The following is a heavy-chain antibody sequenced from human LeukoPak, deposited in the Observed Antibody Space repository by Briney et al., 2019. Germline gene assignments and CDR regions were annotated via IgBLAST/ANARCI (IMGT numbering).Heavy chain of an antibody. CDR2: IYPGDSDT. D-gene: IGHD1-14*01. CDR1: GYSFTSYW. Sequence: GESLKISCKGSGYSFTSYWIGWVRQMPGKGLEWMGIIYPGDSDTRYSPSFQGQFTISADKSITTAYLQWSSLKASDTATYFCAKMGPGALTADAFDIWGQGTTVTVSS. J-gene: IGHJ3*02. V-gene: IGHV5-51*01. CDR3: AKMGPGALTADAFDI.